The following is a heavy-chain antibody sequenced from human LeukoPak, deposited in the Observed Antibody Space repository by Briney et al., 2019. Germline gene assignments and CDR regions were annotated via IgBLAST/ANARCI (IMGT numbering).Heavy chain of an antibody. CDR3: ARSYYGAGSYPTDYYYGMDV. V-gene: IGHV3-64*01. D-gene: IGHD3-10*01. CDR2: ISSNGGST. CDR1: GFTFSSYA. J-gene: IGHJ6*02. Sequence: GGSLRLSCAASGFTFSSYAMHWVRQAPGKGLEYVSAISSNGGSTYYANSVKGRFTISRDNSKNTLYLQMGSLRAEDMAVYYCARSYYGAGSYPTDYYYGMDVWGQGTTVTVSS.